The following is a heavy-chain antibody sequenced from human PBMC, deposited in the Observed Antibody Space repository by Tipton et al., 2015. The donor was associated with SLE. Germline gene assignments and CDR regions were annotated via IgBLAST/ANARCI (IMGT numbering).Heavy chain of an antibody. D-gene: IGHD6-13*01. CDR3: ARLYSSGWFFDY. Sequence: TLSLTCTVSGGSISSSNCYWGWVRQPPGKGLEWIGTISNSGSTYYNPSLKSRVTISVDTSKNQFSLKLSSLTAADTAVYYCARLYSSGWFFDYWGQGTLVTVSS. V-gene: IGHV4-39*01. CDR2: ISNSGST. CDR1: GGSISSSNCY. J-gene: IGHJ4*02.